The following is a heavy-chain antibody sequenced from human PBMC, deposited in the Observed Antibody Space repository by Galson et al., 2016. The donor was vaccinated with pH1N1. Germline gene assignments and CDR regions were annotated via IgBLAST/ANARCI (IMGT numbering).Heavy chain of an antibody. Sequence: SLRLSCAASGFTFRDAWMTWVRQAPGKGLEWVGRIKNNNEGGTADYAAPVKGRFTISRDDSKNMPYLQMNSLKTEETALYYCTIGFCIGSRCHWDDAFETWGQGTTVTVSS. V-gene: IGHV3-15*01. D-gene: IGHD2-2*01. CDR3: TIGFCIGSRCHWDDAFET. CDR2: IKNNNEGGTA. J-gene: IGHJ3*02. CDR1: GFTFRDAW.